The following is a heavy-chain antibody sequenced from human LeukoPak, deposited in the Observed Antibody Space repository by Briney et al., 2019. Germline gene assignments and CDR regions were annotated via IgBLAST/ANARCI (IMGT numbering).Heavy chain of an antibody. J-gene: IGHJ4*02. V-gene: IGHV3-66*01. D-gene: IGHD3-22*01. CDR2: IYSGGST. Sequence: GGSLRLSCAASGFTVSSNYMSWVRQAPGKGLEWVSVIYSGGSTYYADSVKGRFTISRDNSKNTLYLQMNSLRAEDTAVYYCAKEVVVVITTPTEAGFDYWGQGILVTVSS. CDR1: GFTVSSNY. CDR3: AKEVVVVITTPTEAGFDY.